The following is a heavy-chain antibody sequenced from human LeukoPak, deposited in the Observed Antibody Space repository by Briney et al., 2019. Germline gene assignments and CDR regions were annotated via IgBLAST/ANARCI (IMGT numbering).Heavy chain of an antibody. CDR3: AWLRARVLVITED. V-gene: IGHV1-18*01. J-gene: IGHJ4*02. CDR1: GYTFTSYG. Sequence: ASVKVSCKASGYTFTSYGISWVRQAPGQGREWMGWISAYNGNTSYAQKLQGRVTMTTDTSTSTAYMELRDLRSDDTAVYVFAWLRARVLVITEDWGEGAPVSVSS. D-gene: IGHD3-22*01. CDR2: ISAYNGNT.